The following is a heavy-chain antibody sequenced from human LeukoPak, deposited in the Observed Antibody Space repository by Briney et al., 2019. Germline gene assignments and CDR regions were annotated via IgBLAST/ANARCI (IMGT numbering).Heavy chain of an antibody. Sequence: SRTLSLTCTVSGGSISSGGYYWSWIRQHPGKGLEWIGYIYYSGSTYYNPSLKSRVTISVDTSKNQFSLKLSSVTAADTAVYYCARNCGGDCELGYWGQGTLVTVSS. CDR1: GGSISSGGYY. CDR2: IYYSGST. D-gene: IGHD2-21*02. V-gene: IGHV4-31*03. CDR3: ARNCGGDCELGY. J-gene: IGHJ4*02.